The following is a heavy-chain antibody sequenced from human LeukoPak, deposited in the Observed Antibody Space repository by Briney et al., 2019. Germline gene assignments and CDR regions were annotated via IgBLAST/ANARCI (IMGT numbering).Heavy chain of an antibody. CDR1: GGTFSSYA. V-gene: IGHV1-69*05. CDR3: AREVPSMVRGVYFDY. Sequence: GASVKVSCKASGGTFSSYAISWVRQAPGQGLEWMGGIIPIFGTANYAQKFQGRVTITTDESTSTAYMELSSLRSEDTAVYYCAREVPSMVRGVYFDYWGQGTLVTVSS. CDR2: IIPIFGTA. J-gene: IGHJ4*02. D-gene: IGHD3-10*01.